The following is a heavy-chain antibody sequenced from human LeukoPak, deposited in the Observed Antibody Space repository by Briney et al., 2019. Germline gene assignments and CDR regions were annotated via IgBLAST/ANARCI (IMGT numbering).Heavy chain of an antibody. V-gene: IGHV3-9*01. Sequence: GGSLRLSCAASGFTFDDYAMHWVRQAPGKGLEWVSGISWNSGSIGYADSVKGRFTISRDNAKNSLYLQMNSLRAEDTALYYCAKAKVAGLDDYWGQGTLVTVSS. J-gene: IGHJ4*02. CDR1: GFTFDDYA. D-gene: IGHD6-19*01. CDR3: AKAKVAGLDDY. CDR2: ISWNSGSI.